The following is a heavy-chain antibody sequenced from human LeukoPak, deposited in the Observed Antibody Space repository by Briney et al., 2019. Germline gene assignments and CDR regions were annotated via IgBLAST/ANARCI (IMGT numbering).Heavy chain of an antibody. D-gene: IGHD6-6*01. J-gene: IGHJ3*02. CDR2: ISSSSSTI. CDR3: ARSMSDSFDI. V-gene: IGHV3-48*01. CDR1: GFTFSSYS. Sequence: GGSLRLSCAASGFTFSSYSMNWVRQAPGKGLEWVSYISSSSSTIYYADSVKGRFTISRDNSKNTLYLQMNSLRAEDTAVYYCARSMSDSFDIWGQGTMVTASS.